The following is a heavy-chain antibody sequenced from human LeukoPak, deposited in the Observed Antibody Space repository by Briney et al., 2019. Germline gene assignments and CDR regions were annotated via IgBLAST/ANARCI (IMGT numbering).Heavy chain of an antibody. V-gene: IGHV4-39*01. CDR1: GGSISSSSYY. Sequence: SETLSLTCTVSGGSISSSSYYWGWIRQPPGKGLEWIGSIYYSGSTYYNPSLKSRVTISVDTSKNQFSLKLSSVTAADTAVYYCASQRGPFRTSIFDYWGQGMLVTVSS. CDR3: ASQRGPFRTSIFDY. J-gene: IGHJ4*02. D-gene: IGHD3-16*01. CDR2: IYYSGST.